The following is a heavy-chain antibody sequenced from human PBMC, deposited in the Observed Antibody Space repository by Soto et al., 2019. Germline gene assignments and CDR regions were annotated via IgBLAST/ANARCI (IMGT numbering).Heavy chain of an antibody. CDR3: ARSPLTYNWNYASVLYFDY. V-gene: IGHV4-4*07. D-gene: IGHD1-7*01. Sequence: PSETLSLTCTVSGGSISSYYWSWIRQPAGKGLEWIGRIYTSGSTNYNPSLKSRVTMSVDTSKNQFSLKLSSVTAADTAVYYCARSPLTYNWNYASVLYFDYWGQGTLVTVSS. CDR2: IYTSGST. CDR1: GGSISSYY. J-gene: IGHJ4*02.